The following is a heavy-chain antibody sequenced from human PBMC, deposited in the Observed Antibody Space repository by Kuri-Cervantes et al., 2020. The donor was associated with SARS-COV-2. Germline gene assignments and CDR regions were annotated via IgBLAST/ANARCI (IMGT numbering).Heavy chain of an antibody. CDR1: GFTFSRYA. V-gene: IGHV3-23*03. CDR2: IYSGGSST. CDR3: AKDRGALDY. D-gene: IGHD1-26*01. J-gene: IGHJ4*02. Sequence: GESLKISCAPSGFTFSRYAMIWVRQAPGKGLEWVSVIYSGGSSTYYADSVKGRFTISRDNSKNTLYLQMNSLRAEDTAVYYCAKDRGALDYWGQGTLVTVSS.